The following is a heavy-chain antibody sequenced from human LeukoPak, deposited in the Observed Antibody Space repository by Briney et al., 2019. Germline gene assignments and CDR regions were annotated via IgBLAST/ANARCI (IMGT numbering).Heavy chain of an antibody. CDR2: IDWDDDK. J-gene: IGHJ3*02. D-gene: IGHD6-13*01. CDR3: ARPPRYQKYRMTDNSIAAAGYDAFDI. CDR1: GFSLSTSGMC. Sequence: SGPALVKPTQTLTLTCTFSGFSLSTSGMCVSWIRQPPGKALEWLARIDWDDDKYYSTSLKTRLTISKDTSKNQVVLTMTNMDPVDTATYYCARPPRYQKYRMTDNSIAAAGYDAFDIWGQGTMVTVSS. V-gene: IGHV2-70*11.